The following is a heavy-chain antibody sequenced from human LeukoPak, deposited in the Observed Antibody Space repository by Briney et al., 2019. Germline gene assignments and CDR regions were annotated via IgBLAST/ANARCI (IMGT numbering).Heavy chain of an antibody. D-gene: IGHD2-15*01. Sequence: GGSLRLSCAASGFTFSSYAMSWVRQAPGKGLEWVSAISGSGGSTYYADSVKGRFTISSDNSKNTLYLQMNSLRAEDTAVYYCASYLGYCSGGSCYSGDWFYFDYWGQGTLVTVSS. CDR3: ASYLGYCSGGSCYSGDWFYFDY. V-gene: IGHV3-23*01. CDR2: ISGSGGST. CDR1: GFTFSSYA. J-gene: IGHJ4*02.